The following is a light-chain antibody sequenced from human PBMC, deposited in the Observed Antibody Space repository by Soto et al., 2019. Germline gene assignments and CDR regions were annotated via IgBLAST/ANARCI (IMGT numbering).Light chain of an antibody. Sequence: EIVMTQSPATLSVSPGERTTLSCGASQSVSSNLAWYQQKAGQAPRLLIYGASSRATGIPARFRGSGSGTEFTLTISSLQSEDFAVYYCQQYNNWPPYTFGQGTKLEIK. V-gene: IGKV3-15*01. CDR3: QQYNNWPPYT. CDR2: GAS. J-gene: IGKJ2*01. CDR1: QSVSSN.